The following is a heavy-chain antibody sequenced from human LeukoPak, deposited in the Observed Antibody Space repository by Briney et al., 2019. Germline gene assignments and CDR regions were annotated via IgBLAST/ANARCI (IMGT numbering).Heavy chain of an antibody. CDR3: ARVGGLYGDYFDH. J-gene: IGHJ4*02. CDR1: GGTFSSYA. D-gene: IGHD4-17*01. Sequence: ASVTVSCTASGGTFSSYAISWVRQAPGQGLEWMGWISAYNGNTNYAQKLQGRVTMTTDTSTSTAYMELRSLRSDDTAVYYCARVGGLYGDYFDHWGQGTLVTVSS. V-gene: IGHV1-18*01. CDR2: ISAYNGNT.